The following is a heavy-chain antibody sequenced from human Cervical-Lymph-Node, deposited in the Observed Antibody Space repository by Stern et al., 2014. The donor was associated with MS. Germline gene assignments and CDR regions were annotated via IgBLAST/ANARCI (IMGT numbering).Heavy chain of an antibody. J-gene: IGHJ6*02. CDR3: ARHPPRRKWDDPNYGMDV. V-gene: IGHV5-51*04. CDR2: IYPDDSNT. CDR1: GYTFTNNW. Sequence: VQLVESGAEVKKPGESLKISCKGSGYTFTNNWIAWVRQMPGKGLEWMGIIYPDDSNTRSSPSLQGQVPTPADKPISTAYRQWSSLKAADSAVYYGARHPPRRKWDDPNYGMDVWGQGTTVTVSS. D-gene: IGHD1-1*01.